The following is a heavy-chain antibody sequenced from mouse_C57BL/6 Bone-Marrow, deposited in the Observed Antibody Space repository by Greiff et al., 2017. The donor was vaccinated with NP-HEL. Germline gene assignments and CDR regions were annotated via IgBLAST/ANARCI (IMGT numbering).Heavy chain of an antibody. J-gene: IGHJ4*01. D-gene: IGHD2-2*01. V-gene: IGHV5-17*01. CDR2: ISSGSSTI. Sequence: EVQLVESGGGLVKPGGSLKLSCAASGFTFSDYGMHWVRQAPEKGLEWVAYISSGSSTIYYVDTVKGRFTISRDNAKNTLFLQMTSLRSEDTAMYYCARGGYDEGDYYAMDYWGQGTSVTVSS. CDR1: GFTFSDYG. CDR3: ARGGYDEGDYYAMDY.